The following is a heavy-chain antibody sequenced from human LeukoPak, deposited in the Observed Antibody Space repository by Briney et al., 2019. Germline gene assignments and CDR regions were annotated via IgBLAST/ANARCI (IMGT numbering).Heavy chain of an antibody. V-gene: IGHV1-69*06. CDR2: IIPMFGPA. D-gene: IGHD1-26*01. J-gene: IGHJ3*02. CDR1: GGTFNTYL. CDR3: ARSTVPVPPGGQSGDASDI. Sequence: SVKVSCKAAGGTFNTYLITWVRQAPGQGLQWMGGIIPMFGPANYAQRFQGRVTITADTSTRTAYLELSSLTSEDTALYYCARSTVPVPPGGQSGDASDIWGQGTMVTVSS.